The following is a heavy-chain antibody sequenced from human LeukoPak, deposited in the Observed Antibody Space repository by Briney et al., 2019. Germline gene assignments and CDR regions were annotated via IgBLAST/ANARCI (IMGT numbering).Heavy chain of an antibody. CDR1: GFTVSSNY. Sequence: GGSLRLSCAVSGFTVSSNYMSWVRQAPGKGLEWVSVIYSGGSAYYTDSVKGRFTFSRDNSKNTLYLQMNRLRPEDTALYYCARDLGSSGSYFVYWGQGTLVTVSS. CDR3: ARDLGSSGSYFVY. V-gene: IGHV3-66*02. CDR2: IYSGGSA. J-gene: IGHJ4*02. D-gene: IGHD6-19*01.